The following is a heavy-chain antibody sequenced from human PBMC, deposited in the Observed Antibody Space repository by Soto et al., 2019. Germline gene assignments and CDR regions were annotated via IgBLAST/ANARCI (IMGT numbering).Heavy chain of an antibody. CDR2: ISGSGGST. V-gene: IGHV3-23*01. CDR1: GFTFSSYA. J-gene: IGHJ3*02. Sequence: EVQLLESGGGLVQPGGSLRLSCAASGFTFSSYAMSWVRQAPGKGLEWVSAISGSGGSTYYADSVKGRFTISRDTSKNTLYLQRNSLRAEDTAVYYCAKIPHSSSWYLDAFDIWGQGTMVTVSS. CDR3: AKIPHSSSWYLDAFDI. D-gene: IGHD6-13*01.